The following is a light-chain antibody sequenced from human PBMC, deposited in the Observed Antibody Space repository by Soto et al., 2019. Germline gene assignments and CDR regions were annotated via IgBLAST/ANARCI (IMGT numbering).Light chain of an antibody. Sequence: DIQMTQSPSSLSASVGDRVTIACRASQSISTYLNWYQQKPGKAPKLLIYAASSLRSGVPSRFSGSGSGTDFTLTISSLQPEDFATYYCQQSSNTPITFGQGTRLEIK. CDR2: AAS. V-gene: IGKV1-39*01. J-gene: IGKJ5*01. CDR1: QSISTY. CDR3: QQSSNTPIT.